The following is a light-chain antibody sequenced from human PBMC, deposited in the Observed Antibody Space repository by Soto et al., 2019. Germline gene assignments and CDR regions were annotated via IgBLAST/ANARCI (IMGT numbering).Light chain of an antibody. CDR3: HQYNTVPWT. J-gene: IGKJ1*01. Sequence: IVMTQSPGTLSVSPGEGVTLSCRASQGISSSLAWYQQRAGQAPRLVLYDAPTRAAGIPDRFSGSGSGTDFTLTLNRLEPEDSAAYYCHQYNTVPWTFGQGTKVDI. CDR1: QGISSS. CDR2: DAP. V-gene: IGKV3D-15*01.